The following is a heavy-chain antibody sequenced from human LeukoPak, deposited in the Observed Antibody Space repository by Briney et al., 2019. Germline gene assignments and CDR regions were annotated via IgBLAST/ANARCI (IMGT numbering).Heavy chain of an antibody. J-gene: IGHJ6*03. Sequence: SETLSLTCTVSVGSINNYYWSGIRQPPGKGLEWIGYIYYSGSTNYNPSLKSRVTISIDPSKNQFSLKLSSVTAADPAVYYCAGGYCSGGSCYYYYYMDVWGKGTTVTVSS. V-gene: IGHV4-59*08. CDR1: VGSINNYY. CDR2: IYYSGST. D-gene: IGHD2-15*01. CDR3: AGGYCSGGSCYYYYYMDV.